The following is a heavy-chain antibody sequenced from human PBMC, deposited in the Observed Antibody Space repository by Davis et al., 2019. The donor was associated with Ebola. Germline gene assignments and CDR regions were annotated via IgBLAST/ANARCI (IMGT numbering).Heavy chain of an antibody. Sequence: ASVKVSCKASGYTFTGYYMHWVRLAPGQGLEWMGWINPNSGGTNYAQKFQGWVTMTRDTSISTAYMELSRLRSDDTAVYYCARGGVYCSGGSCYFDYWGQGTLVTVSS. V-gene: IGHV1-2*04. D-gene: IGHD2-15*01. CDR3: ARGGVYCSGGSCYFDY. CDR1: GYTFTGYY. CDR2: INPNSGGT. J-gene: IGHJ4*02.